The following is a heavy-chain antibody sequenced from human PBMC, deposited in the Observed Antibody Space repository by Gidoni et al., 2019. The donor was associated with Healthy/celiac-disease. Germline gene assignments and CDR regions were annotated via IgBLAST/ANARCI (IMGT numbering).Heavy chain of an antibody. J-gene: IGHJ4*02. D-gene: IGHD2-8*01. V-gene: IGHV3-23*01. CDR3: AKDGTGYCTNGVCYTDY. Sequence: TISRDNSKNTLYLQMNSLRAEDTAVYYCAKDGTGYCTNGVCYTDYWGQGTLVTVSS.